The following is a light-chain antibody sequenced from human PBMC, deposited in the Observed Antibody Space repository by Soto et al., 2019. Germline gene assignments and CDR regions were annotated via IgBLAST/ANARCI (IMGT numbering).Light chain of an antibody. Sequence: EIVLTQSAATLSLSPREIATLSCRASQSVSSYLAWYQQKPGQAPRLLVYDASTWDTGVPARFSGSGSGTDFTLSISSLQPEDFAVYFCQQRSDWPLTFGQGTRLEIK. CDR3: QQRSDWPLT. CDR2: DAS. J-gene: IGKJ5*01. CDR1: QSVSSY. V-gene: IGKV3-11*01.